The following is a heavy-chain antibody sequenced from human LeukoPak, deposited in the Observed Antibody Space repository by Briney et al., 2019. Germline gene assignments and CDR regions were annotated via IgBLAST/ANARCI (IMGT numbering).Heavy chain of an antibody. J-gene: IGHJ4*02. CDR2: INHSGRT. V-gene: IGHV4-34*01. CDR1: GGSLSDYY. D-gene: IGHD3-16*01. Sequence: PSETLSLTCAVYGGSLSDYYWTWIRQSPGKGREWIGEINHSGRTNYNPSLKSRVTILVDTSKNQFFLRLTSVTAADTAVYYCARSPPPGATAYGVVDYWGQGTLVIVSS. CDR3: ARSPPPGATAYGVVDY.